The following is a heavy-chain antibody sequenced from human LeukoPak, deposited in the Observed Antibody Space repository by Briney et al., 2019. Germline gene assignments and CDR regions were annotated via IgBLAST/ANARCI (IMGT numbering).Heavy chain of an antibody. CDR2: FDPEDGET. V-gene: IGHV1-24*01. CDR3: ARGDGSGSYSGRPHMDV. Sequence: VASVKVSCKVSGYTLTELSMHWVRQAPGKGLEWMGGFDPEDGETIYAQKFQGRVTMTEDTSTDTAYMELSSLRSEDTAVYYCARGDGSGSYSGRPHMDVWGKGTTVTVSS. J-gene: IGHJ6*03. CDR1: GYTLTELS. D-gene: IGHD3-10*01.